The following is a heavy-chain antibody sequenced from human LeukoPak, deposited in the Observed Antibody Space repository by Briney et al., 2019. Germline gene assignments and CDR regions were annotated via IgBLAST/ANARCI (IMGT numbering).Heavy chain of an antibody. CDR1: GFTFSSYG. J-gene: IGHJ4*02. CDR2: ISGSGGST. CDR3: ARVVDHDYSDYYLDY. V-gene: IGHV3-23*01. D-gene: IGHD4-11*01. Sequence: GGSLRLSCAASGFTFSSYGMSWVRQAPGKGLEWVSAISGSGGSTYYADSVKGRFTISRDNSKNTLYLQMNSLRAEDTAVYYCARVVDHDYSDYYLDYWGQGTLVTVSS.